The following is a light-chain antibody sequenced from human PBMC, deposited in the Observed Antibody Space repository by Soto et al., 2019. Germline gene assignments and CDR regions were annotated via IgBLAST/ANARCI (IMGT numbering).Light chain of an antibody. CDR3: QQSTNWPRT. V-gene: IGKV3-15*01. J-gene: IGKJ1*01. Sequence: EIVMTQSPATLSVSPGERATLSCRASQSVSSNLAWYQQNPGQAPRLLIYGASTRATGIPARFSGSGSGTEFTLTISSLQYEDFAVYYCQQSTNWPRTFGQGTKV. CDR2: GAS. CDR1: QSVSSN.